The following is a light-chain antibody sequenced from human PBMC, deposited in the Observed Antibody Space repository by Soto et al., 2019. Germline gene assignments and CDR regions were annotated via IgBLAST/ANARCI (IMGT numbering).Light chain of an antibody. Sequence: DIQMTQSPSSLSASVGDRVTITCRASQSISSYLNWYQQKPGKAPKLLIYAASSLQRGVPSRFSGSGSGTDFTLTISSLQPEDFATYYCQQSYSTPRETFGQGTRLEIK. J-gene: IGKJ5*01. CDR2: AAS. V-gene: IGKV1-39*01. CDR3: QQSYSTPRET. CDR1: QSISSY.